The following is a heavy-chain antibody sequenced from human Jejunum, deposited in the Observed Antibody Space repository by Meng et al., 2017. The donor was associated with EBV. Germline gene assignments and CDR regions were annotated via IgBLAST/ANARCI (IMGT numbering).Heavy chain of an antibody. Sequence: KPYQALPLTVTFSGLPLPTCGVAGGCILEPPGKALEWLALIDCNDDKQYSPSLNRRLTITKDTSKNQVVLTMTNMDPVDTGTYYCAHRRLEEGSVTTGFDYWGQGALVTVSS. J-gene: IGHJ4*02. D-gene: IGHD1-1*01. CDR1: GLPLPTCGVA. V-gene: IGHV2-5*01. CDR3: AHRRLEEGSVTTGFDY. CDR2: IDCNDDK.